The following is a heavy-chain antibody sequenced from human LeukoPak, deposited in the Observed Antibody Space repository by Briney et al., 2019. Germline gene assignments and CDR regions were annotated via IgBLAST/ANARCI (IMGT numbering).Heavy chain of an antibody. V-gene: IGHV1-2*02. Sequence: PGASVKVSCKASGYTFTGYYMHWVRQAPGQGLEWMGWINPNSGGTNYAQEFQGRVTMTRDTSISTAYMELSRLRSDDTAVYYCAREGEQLSDFYYYYYYMDVWGKGTTVTVSS. CDR1: GYTFTGYY. CDR2: INPNSGGT. J-gene: IGHJ6*03. CDR3: AREGEQLSDFYYYYYYMDV. D-gene: IGHD6-6*01.